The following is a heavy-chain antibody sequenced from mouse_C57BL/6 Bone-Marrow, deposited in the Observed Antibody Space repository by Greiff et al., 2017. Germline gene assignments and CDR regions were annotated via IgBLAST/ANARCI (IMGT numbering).Heavy chain of an antibody. CDR1: GYAFSSSW. CDR2: IYPGDGDT. D-gene: IGHD1-1*01. V-gene: IGHV1-82*01. J-gene: IGHJ1*03. CDR3: ARGSGRWYFDY. Sequence: VQLQESGPELVKPGASVKISCKASGYAFSSSWMNWVKQRPGKGLEWIGRIYPGDGDTNYNGKFKGKATLTADKSSSTAYMQLSSLTSEDAAVYFCARGSGRWYFDYWGTGTTVTVSS.